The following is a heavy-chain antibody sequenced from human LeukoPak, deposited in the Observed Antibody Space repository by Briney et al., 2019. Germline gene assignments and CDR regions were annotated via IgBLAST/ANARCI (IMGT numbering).Heavy chain of an antibody. CDR1: GFTFSSYA. CDR2: ISGSGGST. Sequence: PGGSLRLSCAASGFTFSSYAMSWVRQAPGKGLEWVSAISGSGGSTYYADSVKGRFTISRDNSKNTLYLQMNSLRAEDTAVYYCAKGTIYYGDYGNWFDPWGQGTLVTVSS. V-gene: IGHV3-23*01. D-gene: IGHD4-17*01. CDR3: AKGTIYYGDYGNWFDP. J-gene: IGHJ5*02.